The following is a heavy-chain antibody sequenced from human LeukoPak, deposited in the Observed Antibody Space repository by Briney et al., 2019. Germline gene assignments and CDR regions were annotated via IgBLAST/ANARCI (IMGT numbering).Heavy chain of an antibody. CDR2: ISDRGDST. CDR3: ARENGCNSRVFYYYYYMDV. Sequence: PGGSLRLSCAASGFSVTTYAMGWVRQAPGKGLEWVSVISDRGDSTHYADSVKGRFTISRDSSKNTLYLQMNSLRGEDTAVYYCARENGCNSRVFYYYYYMDVWGKGTTVTVSS. CDR1: GFSVTTYA. D-gene: IGHD2-15*01. J-gene: IGHJ6*03. V-gene: IGHV3-23*01.